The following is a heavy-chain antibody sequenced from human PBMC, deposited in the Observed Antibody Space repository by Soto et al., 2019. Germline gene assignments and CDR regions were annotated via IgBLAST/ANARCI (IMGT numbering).Heavy chain of an antibody. D-gene: IGHD1-26*01. CDR1: GGSISSGDYY. J-gene: IGHJ5*02. CDR3: ARLVIVGATNWFDP. V-gene: IGHV4-30-4*01. CDR2: IYYSGST. Sequence: NPSETLSLTCTVSGGSISSGDYYWSWIRQPPGKGLEWIGYIYYSGSTYYNPSLKSRVTISVDTSKNQFSLKLSSVTAADTAVYYCARLVIVGATNWFDPWGQGTLVTVSS.